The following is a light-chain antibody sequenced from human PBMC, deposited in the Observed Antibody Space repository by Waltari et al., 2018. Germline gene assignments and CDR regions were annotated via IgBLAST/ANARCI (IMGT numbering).Light chain of an antibody. Sequence: SSELTQDPAVSVALGQTVRLSCQGDSLRNYYASWYPQKPGQAPVLVIYGKNNRPSGIPDRFSGSSSGNTASLTITGAQAEDEADYYCNSRDSSGNHLGVFGGGTKLTVL. CDR2: GKN. CDR3: NSRDSSGNHLGV. CDR1: SLRNYY. J-gene: IGLJ3*02. V-gene: IGLV3-19*01.